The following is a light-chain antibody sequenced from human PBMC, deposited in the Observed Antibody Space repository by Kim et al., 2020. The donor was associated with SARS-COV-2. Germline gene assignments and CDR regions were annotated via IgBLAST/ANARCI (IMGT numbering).Light chain of an antibody. CDR1: SGSVSTSYY. V-gene: IGLV8-61*01. CDR2: STN. Sequence: QTVVTQEPSFSVSPGGTVTLTCGLSSGSVSTSYYPSWYQQTPVQAPRTLIYSTNTRSSGVPGRFSGSILGNKAALTITGAHADDESDYYCVLYMGSGIWVFGGGTQLTVL. J-gene: IGLJ3*02. CDR3: VLYMGSGIWV.